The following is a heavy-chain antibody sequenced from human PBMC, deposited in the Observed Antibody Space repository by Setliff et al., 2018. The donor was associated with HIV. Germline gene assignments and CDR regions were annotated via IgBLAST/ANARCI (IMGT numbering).Heavy chain of an antibody. J-gene: IGHJ5*02. CDR3: ARHASGDSVSPISYWFDP. Sequence: KTSETLSLTCTVSGGSIGTHYWTWIRQPTGRGLEWIGYVDYTGLTVYNPSLKSRVAISMATSESQFSLRLSSVTAADTAVYFCARHASGDSVSPISYWFDPWGQGTLVTVSS. D-gene: IGHD4-17*01. CDR1: GGSIGTHY. V-gene: IGHV4-59*11. CDR2: VDYTGLT.